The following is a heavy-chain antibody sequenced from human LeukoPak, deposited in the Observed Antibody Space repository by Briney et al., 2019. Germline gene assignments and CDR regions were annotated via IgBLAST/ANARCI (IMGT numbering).Heavy chain of an antibody. V-gene: IGHV1-46*01. CDR3: ARGVGGPDYSNYVELFDY. D-gene: IGHD4-11*01. CDR1: GYTFTSYY. J-gene: IGHJ4*02. Sequence: ASVRVSCKASGYTFTSYYVHWVRQAPGQGLEWMALINPSGGSTNYAQTFQGRVTMTRVRCTITVYMELSRMRSEDTAVYFCARGVGGPDYSNYVELFDYWGQGTLVTVSS. CDR2: INPSGGST.